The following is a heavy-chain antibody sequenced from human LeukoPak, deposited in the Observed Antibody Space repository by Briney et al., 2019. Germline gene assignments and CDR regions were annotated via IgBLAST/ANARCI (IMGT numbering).Heavy chain of an antibody. J-gene: IGHJ4*02. CDR1: GFTVSSNY. CDR3: AREGVAGTGLDY. D-gene: IGHD6-13*01. Sequence: GGSLRLSCAASGFTVSSNYMSWVRQAPGKGLEWVSVIYSCGSTYYADSVKGRFTISRDNSKNTLYLQMNSLRSEDTAVYYCAREGVAGTGLDYWGQGTLVTVSS. V-gene: IGHV3-53*05. CDR2: IYSCGST.